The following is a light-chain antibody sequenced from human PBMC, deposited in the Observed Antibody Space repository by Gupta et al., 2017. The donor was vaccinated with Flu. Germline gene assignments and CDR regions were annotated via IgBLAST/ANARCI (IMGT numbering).Light chain of an antibody. CDR1: SSNIGAGSD. Sequence: QSVLTQPPSVSGAPGQRVTISCTGSSSNIGAGSDVHWYKQLPGTAPKLLIYTNINRPSGVPDRFSGSKSGTSASLVITGLQAEDEADYYCQYFDTSLGAGVFGGGTRLTVL. CDR2: TNI. J-gene: IGLJ3*02. CDR3: QYFDTSLGAGV. V-gene: IGLV1-40*01.